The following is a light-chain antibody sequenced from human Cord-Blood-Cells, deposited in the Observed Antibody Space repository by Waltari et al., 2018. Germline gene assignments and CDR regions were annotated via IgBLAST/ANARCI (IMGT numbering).Light chain of an antibody. CDR1: QSVLYCSNNKNY. V-gene: IGKV4-1*01. Sequence: DIVMTQSPDSLAVSLGARATIHCKSSQSVLYCSNNKNYLAWYQQKPGQPPKLLIYWASTRESGVPDRFSGSGSGTDFTLTISSLQAEDVAVYYCQQYYSTPFTFGPGTKVDIK. CDR3: QQYYSTPFT. CDR2: WAS. J-gene: IGKJ3*01.